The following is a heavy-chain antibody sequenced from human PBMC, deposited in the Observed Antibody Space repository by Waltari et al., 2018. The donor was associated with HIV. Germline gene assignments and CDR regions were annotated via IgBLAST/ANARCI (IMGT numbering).Heavy chain of an antibody. J-gene: IGHJ6*02. CDR1: GYTFTRSG. CDR2: ISAYNGNT. D-gene: IGHD2-2*01. CDR3: ARDDCSSTSCRIGYYYYGMDV. V-gene: IGHV1-18*01. Sequence: QVQLVQSGAEVKNPGASVKVSCKASGYTFTRSGLSWVRQAPGKGLEWMGWISAYNGNTNYAQKLQGRVTMTTDTSTSTAYMELRSLRSDDTAVYYCARDDCSSTSCRIGYYYYGMDVWGQGTTVTVSS.